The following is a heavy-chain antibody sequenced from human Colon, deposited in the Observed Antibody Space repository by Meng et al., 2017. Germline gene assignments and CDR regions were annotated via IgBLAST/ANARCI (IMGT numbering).Heavy chain of an antibody. D-gene: IGHD6-6*01. CDR1: GGSISSSSYY. V-gene: IGHV4-39*01. J-gene: IGHJ4*02. CDR3: ASEHGSSSF. Sequence: QLQLQESGPGLVKPSETLSLTCTVSGGSISSSSYYWGWIRQPPGKGLEWIGSIYSSGSTYHNPSLKSRVTIAVDTSKNQVSLRLSSVTAADTAVYYCASEHGSSSFWGQGTLVTVSS. CDR2: IYSSGST.